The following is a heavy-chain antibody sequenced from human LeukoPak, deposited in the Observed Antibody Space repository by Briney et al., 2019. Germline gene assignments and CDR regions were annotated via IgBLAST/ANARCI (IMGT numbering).Heavy chain of an antibody. J-gene: IGHJ4*02. Sequence: GGSLRLSCAASGFTFSSFAMSWVRQAPGKGLEWVSAISGSGSSPYYADSVKGRFTISRDNSKSTLYLQMNSLRAGDAAVYYYAKDSGPWGYCTTTSCYFAYWGQGALVTVSS. D-gene: IGHD2-2*01. CDR2: ISGSGSSP. V-gene: IGHV3-23*01. CDR3: AKDSGPWGYCTTTSCYFAY. CDR1: GFTFSSFA.